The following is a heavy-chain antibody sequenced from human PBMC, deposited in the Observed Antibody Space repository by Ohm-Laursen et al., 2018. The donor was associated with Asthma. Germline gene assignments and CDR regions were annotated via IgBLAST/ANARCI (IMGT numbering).Heavy chain of an antibody. J-gene: IGHJ5*02. CDR3: AREVVRGHIWFDP. CDR2: INWNGGST. Sequence: SLRLSCAASGYTFSRYSIHWVRQIPGKGLEWVSGINWNGGSTGYADSVKGRFTISRDNAKNSLYLQMNSLRAEDTALYHCAREVVRGHIWFDPWGQGTLVTVSS. CDR1: GYTFSRYS. V-gene: IGHV3-20*01. D-gene: IGHD2-2*01.